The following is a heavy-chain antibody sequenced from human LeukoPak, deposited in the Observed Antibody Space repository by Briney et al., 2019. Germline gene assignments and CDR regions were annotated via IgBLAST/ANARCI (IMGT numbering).Heavy chain of an antibody. V-gene: IGHV4-30-4*02. Sequence: SETLSLTCTVSGGSISRADYYWSWIRQPPGKGLEWIGYIYYSGSTYYNPSLKSRATISIDTSKNQFSLKLSSVTAADTAVYYCARESVAVAVFDYWGQGTLVTVSS. D-gene: IGHD6-19*01. CDR2: IYYSGST. J-gene: IGHJ4*02. CDR3: ARESVAVAVFDY. CDR1: GGSISRADYY.